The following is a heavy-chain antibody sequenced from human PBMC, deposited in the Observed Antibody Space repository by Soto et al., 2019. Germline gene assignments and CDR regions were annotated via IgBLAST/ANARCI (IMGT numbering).Heavy chain of an antibody. D-gene: IGHD3-9*01. CDR2: MKLDGSEK. CDR1: GFRFSASW. J-gene: IGHJ4*02. Sequence: SLRLSCAGSGFRFSASWINWVRQAPGKGLEWVANMKLDGSEKYYVDSVKGRFTISRDNAKNLLYLQMSNLRAEDTAVYYCAREGGNSPYFFDYWGQGTPVTVSS. V-gene: IGHV3-7*01. CDR3: AREGGNSPYFFDY.